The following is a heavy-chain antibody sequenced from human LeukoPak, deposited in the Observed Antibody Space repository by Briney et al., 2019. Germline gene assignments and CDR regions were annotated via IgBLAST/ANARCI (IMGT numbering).Heavy chain of an antibody. V-gene: IGHV6-1*01. J-gene: IGHJ3*02. D-gene: IGHD3-3*01. CDR3: ARGYTYYDFWSGYRPDAFDI. Sequence: SQTLSLTCAISGDSVSSNSAAWNWIRQSPSRGLEWLGRTYYRSKWYNDYAVSVKSRITINPDTSKNQFSLQLNSVTPEDTALYYCARGYTYYDFWSGYRPDAFDILGQGTMVTVSS. CDR2: TYYRSKWYN. CDR1: GDSVSSNSAA.